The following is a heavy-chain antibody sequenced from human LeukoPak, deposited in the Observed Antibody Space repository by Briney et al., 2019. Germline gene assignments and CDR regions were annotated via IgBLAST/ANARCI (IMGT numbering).Heavy chain of an antibody. D-gene: IGHD5-18*01. CDR3: YTDYNYAVP. Sequence: RPGGSLRLSCAASGFAVSSNYMSWVRQAPGKGLEWVGRIKSFSDGGTTDYAAPVKGRFTISRDDSKNTLYLQMNSLKIEDTAVYYCYTDYNYAVPWGQGTLVTVSS. CDR2: IKSFSDGGTT. CDR1: GFAVSSNY. V-gene: IGHV3-15*01. J-gene: IGHJ5*02.